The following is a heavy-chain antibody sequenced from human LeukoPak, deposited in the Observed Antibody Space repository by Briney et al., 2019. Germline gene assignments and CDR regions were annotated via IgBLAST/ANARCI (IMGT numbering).Heavy chain of an antibody. CDR1: GYTFTGYY. CDR2: INPNSGGT. J-gene: IGHJ4*02. Sequence: ASVKVSCKASGYTFTGYYMHWVRQAPGQGLEWMERINPNSGGTNYAQKFQGRVTMTRDTSISTAYMELSRLRSDDTAVYYCARDSGYDCKDYWGQGTLVTVSS. CDR3: ARDSGYDCKDY. D-gene: IGHD5-12*01. V-gene: IGHV1-2*06.